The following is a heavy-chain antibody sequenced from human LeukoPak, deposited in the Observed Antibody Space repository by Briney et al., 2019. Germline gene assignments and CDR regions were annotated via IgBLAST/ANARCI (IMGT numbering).Heavy chain of an antibody. CDR2: IKSKTDGGTT. V-gene: IGHV3-15*07. CDR3: TPARGSDLKSFQH. CDR1: GFTFSNAW. D-gene: IGHD1-26*01. J-gene: IGHJ1*01. Sequence: GGSLRLSCAASGFTFSNAWMNWVRQAPGKGLEWVGRIKSKTDGGTTDCAAPVKGRFSISRDDSKNTLYLQMNSLKTEDTAVYYCTPARGSDLKSFQHWGKGTMVTVSS.